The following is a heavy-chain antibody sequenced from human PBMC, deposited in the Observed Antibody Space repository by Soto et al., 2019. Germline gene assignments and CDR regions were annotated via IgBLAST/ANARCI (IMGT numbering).Heavy chain of an antibody. D-gene: IGHD6-19*01. Sequence: SVKVSCKASGYTFTSYDINWVRQATGQGLEWMGWINPNSGNTGYAQKFQGRVTMTRNTSISTAYMELSSLRSEDTAVYYCARGIAVAGSNWFDPWGQGTLVTVSS. CDR1: GYTFTSYD. J-gene: IGHJ5*02. V-gene: IGHV1-8*01. CDR3: ARGIAVAGSNWFDP. CDR2: INPNSGNT.